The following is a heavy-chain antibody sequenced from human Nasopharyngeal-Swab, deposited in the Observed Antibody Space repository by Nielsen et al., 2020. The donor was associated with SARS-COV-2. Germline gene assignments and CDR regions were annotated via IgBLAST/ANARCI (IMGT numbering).Heavy chain of an antibody. D-gene: IGHD3-10*01. V-gene: IGHV4-30-2*01. Sequence: SETLSLTCTVSRGSFRRGGYSWNWIRQPPGTGLEWIGYIYHSGSTYYNPSLKSRVTISIDRSKNQFSLNLTSVTAADTAVYYCARGPLWFGGSNYFYYWGQGTLVTVPS. J-gene: IGHJ4*02. CDR1: RGSFRRGGYS. CDR2: IYHSGST. CDR3: ARGPLWFGGSNYFYY.